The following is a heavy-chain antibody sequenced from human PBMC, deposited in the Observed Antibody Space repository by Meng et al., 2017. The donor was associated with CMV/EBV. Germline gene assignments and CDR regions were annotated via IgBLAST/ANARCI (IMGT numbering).Heavy chain of an antibody. CDR2: SYTSGST. CDR1: GGSISSYY. CDR3: ARSMVVAGDWFDP. V-gene: IGHV4-4*07. J-gene: IGHJ5*02. D-gene: IGHD2-15*01. Sequence: VQLQGSGPGLVKPAEPLSLTCTVSGGSISSYYWSWSRQPAGKGLEWIGRSYTSGSTNYNPSLKSRVTMSVDTSKNQFSLKLSSVTAADTAVYYCARSMVVAGDWFDPWGQGTLVTVSS.